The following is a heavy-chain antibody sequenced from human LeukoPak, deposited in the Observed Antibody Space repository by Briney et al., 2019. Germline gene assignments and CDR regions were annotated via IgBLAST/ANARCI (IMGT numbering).Heavy chain of an antibody. CDR2: ISTDGDRT. J-gene: IGHJ4*02. CDR1: GFNFSNHA. Sequence: GGSLRLSCSASGFNFSNHAMHWVRQVPGKGLEYVSHISTDGDRTSYTDSVKARFTISRDNSKNNLYLQMRSLKAEDTALYYCVTHMGVVCRTDYWGQGTQVTVS. V-gene: IGHV3-64D*09. D-gene: IGHD2-15*01. CDR3: VTHMGVVCRTDY.